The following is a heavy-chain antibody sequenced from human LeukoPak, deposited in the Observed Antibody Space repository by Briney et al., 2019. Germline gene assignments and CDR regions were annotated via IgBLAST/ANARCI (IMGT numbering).Heavy chain of an antibody. J-gene: IGHJ4*02. V-gene: IGHV3-11*04. CDR3: ARDRDYYDSSGYLNY. Sequence: PGGSLRLSCAASGFTFSDYYMSWIRQAPGKGLEWASYISSSGSTIYYADSVKGRFTISRDNAKNSLYLQMNSLRAEDTAVYYCARDRDYYDSSGYLNYWGQGTLVTVSS. CDR1: GFTFSDYY. D-gene: IGHD3-22*01. CDR2: ISSSGSTI.